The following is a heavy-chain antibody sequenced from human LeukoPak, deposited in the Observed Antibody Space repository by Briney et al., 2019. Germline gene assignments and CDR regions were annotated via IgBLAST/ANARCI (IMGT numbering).Heavy chain of an antibody. CDR2: FDPEDGET. CDR1: GYTLTELS. D-gene: IGHD3-22*01. V-gene: IGHV1-24*01. CDR3: ATATVVTTYYYYGMDV. J-gene: IGHJ6*02. Sequence: ASVKVSCKVSGYTLTELSMHWVRQAPGKGLEWMGGFDPEDGETIYAQEFQGRVTMTEDTSTDTAYMELSSLRSEDTAVYYCATATVVTTYYYYGMDVWGQGTTVTVSS.